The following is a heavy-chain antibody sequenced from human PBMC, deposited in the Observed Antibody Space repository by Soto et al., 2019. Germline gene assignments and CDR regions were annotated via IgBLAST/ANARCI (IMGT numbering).Heavy chain of an antibody. J-gene: IGHJ6*02. D-gene: IGHD6-13*01. V-gene: IGHV3-74*01. CDR3: ARENEYISSWYGMDV. CDR2: INSDGSST. Sequence: PGGSLRLSCAVSGFTFSSYWMHWVRQAPGKGLVCVSRINSDGSSTSYADSVKGRFTISRDNAKNTLYLQMNSLRAEDTAVYYCARENEYISSWYGMDVWCQGTTVTVSS. CDR1: GFTFSSYW.